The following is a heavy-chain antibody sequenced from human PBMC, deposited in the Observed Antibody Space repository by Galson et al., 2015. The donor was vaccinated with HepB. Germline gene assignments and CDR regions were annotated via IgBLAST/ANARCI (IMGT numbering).Heavy chain of an antibody. D-gene: IGHD2-8*01. CDR3: ARLTPVCSGDTNCYYYGMDV. CDR1: GYSFTTYY. CDR2: IDPSDSYT. Sequence: QSGAEVKKPGESLRISCKGSGYSFTTYYITWVRQMPGKGLEWMGRIDPSDSYTNYSPSFRGHVTISADKSISTAYLQWSSLKASDTATYYCARLTPVCSGDTNCYYYGMDVWGQGTTVTVSS. V-gene: IGHV5-10-1*01. J-gene: IGHJ6*02.